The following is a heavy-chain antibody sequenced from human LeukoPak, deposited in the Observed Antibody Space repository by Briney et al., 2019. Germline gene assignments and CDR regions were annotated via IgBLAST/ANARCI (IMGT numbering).Heavy chain of an antibody. CDR2: IYYSGST. CDR3: ARGVAGAYYYYYYYMDV. CDR1: GGSISSYC. D-gene: IGHD6-19*01. Sequence: SETLSLTCTVSGGSISSYCWSWIRQPPGKGLEWIGYIYYSGSTNYNPSLKSRVTISVDTSKNQFSLKLSSVTAADTAVYYCARGVAGAYYYYYYYMDVWGKGTTVTVSS. J-gene: IGHJ6*03. V-gene: IGHV4-59*01.